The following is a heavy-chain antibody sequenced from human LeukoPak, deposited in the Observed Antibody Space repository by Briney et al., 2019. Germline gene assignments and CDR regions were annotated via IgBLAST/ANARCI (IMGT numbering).Heavy chain of an antibody. D-gene: IGHD6-19*01. Sequence: GGALRLSCTASGFNFGSDAMHWVRQAPGKGLEWVAFIWSDGSNDHYADSVKGRFTISRDNSKNTVCLQMNSLRVEDTAVYYCARDPSGSGWSLSDWGQGTPVTVSS. CDR3: ARDPSGSGWSLSD. CDR1: GFNFGSDA. V-gene: IGHV3-33*01. CDR2: IWSDGSND. J-gene: IGHJ4*02.